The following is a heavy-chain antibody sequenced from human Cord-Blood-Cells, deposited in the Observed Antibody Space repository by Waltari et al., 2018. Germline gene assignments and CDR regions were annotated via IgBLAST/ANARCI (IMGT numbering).Heavy chain of an antibody. V-gene: IGHV1-18*04. Sequence: QVQLVQSGAEVKKPGASVRVSCKASGYTFTSNGISWVGLPPGQGLEWMGWISAYNGNTNYAQKLQGRVTMTTDTSTSTAYMELRSLRSDDTAVYYCARAGWNGSSWDAFDIWGQGTMVTVSS. CDR1: GYTFTSNG. CDR2: ISAYNGNT. CDR3: ARAGWNGSSWDAFDI. D-gene: IGHD6-6*01. J-gene: IGHJ3*02.